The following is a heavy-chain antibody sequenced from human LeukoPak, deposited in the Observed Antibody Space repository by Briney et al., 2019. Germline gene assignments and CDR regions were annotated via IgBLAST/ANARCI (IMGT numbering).Heavy chain of an antibody. CDR3: AKAPDYGSPFDY. CDR2: ISWNSGSI. V-gene: IGHV3-9*01. J-gene: IGHJ4*02. D-gene: IGHD6-13*01. Sequence: GGFLRLSCAASGFTFDDYAMHWVRQAPGKGLEWVSGISWNSGSIGYADSVKGRFTISRDNAKNSLYLQMNSLRAEDTALYYCAKAPDYGSPFDYWGQGTLVTVSS. CDR1: GFTFDDYA.